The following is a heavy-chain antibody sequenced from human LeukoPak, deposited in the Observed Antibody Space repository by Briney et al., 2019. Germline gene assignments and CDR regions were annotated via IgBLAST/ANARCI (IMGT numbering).Heavy chain of an antibody. CDR2: IYYSGST. J-gene: IGHJ4*02. CDR1: GGSISSYY. Sequence: SETLSLTCTVSGGSISSYYWSWIRQPPGKGLEWIGFIYYSGSTNYNPSLKSRVTISVDTSKNQFSLKLSSVIAADTAVYYCARLPSDGGWYIDWGQGTLVTVSS. D-gene: IGHD6-19*01. V-gene: IGHV4-59*08. CDR3: ARLPSDGGWYID.